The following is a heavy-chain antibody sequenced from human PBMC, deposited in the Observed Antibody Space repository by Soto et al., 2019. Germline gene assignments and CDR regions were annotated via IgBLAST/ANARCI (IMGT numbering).Heavy chain of an antibody. CDR1: GFTFSSYA. CDR3: ARDPSGRGSSLTYYFDY. D-gene: IGHD6-6*01. J-gene: IGHJ4*02. V-gene: IGHV3-30*04. Sequence: GGSLRLSCAASGFTFSSYAMHWVRQAPGKGLEWVAVISYDGSNKYYADSVKGRFTISRDNSKNTLYLQMNSLRAEDTAVYYCARDPSGRGSSLTYYFDYWGQGTLVTVSS. CDR2: ISYDGSNK.